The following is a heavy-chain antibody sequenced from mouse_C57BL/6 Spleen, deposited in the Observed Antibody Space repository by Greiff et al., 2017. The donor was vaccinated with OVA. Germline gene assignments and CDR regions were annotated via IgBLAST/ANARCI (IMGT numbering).Heavy chain of an antibody. CDR2: IRSKSNNYAT. CDR3: VRQGQGAWFAY. CDR1: GFSFNTYA. J-gene: IGHJ3*01. D-gene: IGHD3-2*02. Sequence: EVQLVESGGGLVQPKGSLKLSCAASGFSFNTYAMNWVRQAPGQGLEWVARIRSKSNNYATYYAVSVKDRFTISRDDSESMYYMQMNNWKTEDTAMYCWVRQGQGAWFAYWGQGTLVTVSA. V-gene: IGHV10-1*01.